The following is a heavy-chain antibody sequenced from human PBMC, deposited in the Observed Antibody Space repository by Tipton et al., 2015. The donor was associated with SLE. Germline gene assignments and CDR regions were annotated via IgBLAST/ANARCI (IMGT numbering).Heavy chain of an antibody. J-gene: IGHJ4*02. CDR3: AKDYNYDDPDYN. V-gene: IGHV4-39*07. D-gene: IGHD5-18*01. CDR1: GGSISSSSYY. CDR2: IDHSGST. Sequence: TLSLTCTVSGGSISSSSYYWGWIRQPPGKGLEWIGEIDHSGSTNYNPSLESRVTISIDKSRNQFSLKLNSVTAADTAVYYCAKDYNYDDPDYNWGQGILVTVSS.